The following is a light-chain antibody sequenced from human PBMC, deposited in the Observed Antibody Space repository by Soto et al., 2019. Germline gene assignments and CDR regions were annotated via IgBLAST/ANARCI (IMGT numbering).Light chain of an antibody. J-gene: IGLJ3*02. Sequence: QSALTQPASVFGSPGQSITISCTGTSSDIGGYNFVSWYQQHPGKAPKLMIYDVTNRPPGLSDRFSGSKSGNTASLTISGLQAEDEADYYCSSYTTSSTLVFGGGTKLTVL. CDR3: SSYTTSSTLV. CDR2: DVT. V-gene: IGLV2-14*03. CDR1: SSDIGGYNF.